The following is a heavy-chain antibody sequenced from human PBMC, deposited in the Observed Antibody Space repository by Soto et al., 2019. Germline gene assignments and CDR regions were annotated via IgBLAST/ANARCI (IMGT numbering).Heavy chain of an antibody. D-gene: IGHD3-3*01. CDR2: ITWNSGRF. CDR3: VKDIGQSAVLRAYDF. V-gene: IGHV3-9*01. J-gene: IGHJ4*02. CDR1: GFTFDDYA. Sequence: EVQLIESGGGRVQPGKSLRLSCSVAGFTFDDYAMHWVRQVPGRGLEWVSGITWNSGRFAYAHSVQGRFTISRDNAKNSLYLQMNNLRLEDTALYYCVKDIGQSAVLRAYDFWGPGTLVTVSS.